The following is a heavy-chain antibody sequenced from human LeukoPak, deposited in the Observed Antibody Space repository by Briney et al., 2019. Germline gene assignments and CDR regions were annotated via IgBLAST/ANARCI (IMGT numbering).Heavy chain of an antibody. CDR2: TYYSGST. V-gene: IGHV4-30-4*01. D-gene: IGHD6-6*01. CDR3: ARAKGSSSHYYYYGMDV. Sequence: SETLSLACTVSGGSISSGDYYWSWIRQPPGKGLEWIAYTYYSGSTYYNPSLKSQVTISVDTSKNQFSLKLSSVTAADTAVYYCARAKGSSSHYYYYGMDVWGQGTTVTVSS. J-gene: IGHJ6*02. CDR1: GGSISSGDYY.